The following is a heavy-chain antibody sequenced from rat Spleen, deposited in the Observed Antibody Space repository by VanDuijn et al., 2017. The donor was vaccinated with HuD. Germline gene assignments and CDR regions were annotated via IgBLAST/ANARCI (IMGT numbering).Heavy chain of an antibody. V-gene: IGHV5-25*01. CDR1: GLSFSNYD. CDR2: SSTGGGNT. Sequence: EVQLVESGGGLVQPGRSMKLSCAASGLSFSNYDMAWVRQAPTKGLEWVASSSTGGGNTYYRDSGKGCFTISRDDEESTLYLQMDSQRSEDSATYDCARLGGLRSCCAYWGRGTLVTVSS. CDR3: ARLGGLRSCCAY. J-gene: IGHJ3*01. D-gene: IGHD4-3*01.